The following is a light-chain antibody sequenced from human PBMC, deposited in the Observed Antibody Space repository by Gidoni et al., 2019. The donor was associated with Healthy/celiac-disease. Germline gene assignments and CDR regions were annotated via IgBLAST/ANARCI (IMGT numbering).Light chain of an antibody. V-gene: IGKV3-11*01. CDR2: DAS. CDR3: QQRSNWPPWFT. Sequence: EIVLTQSPATLSLSPGERATLPCRASQSVSSYLAWYQQKPGQAPRLLIYDASNRATGIPARVSGSGSGTDFTLTISSLEPEDFAVYYCQQRSNWPPWFTFGQGTKLEIK. CDR1: QSVSSY. J-gene: IGKJ2*01.